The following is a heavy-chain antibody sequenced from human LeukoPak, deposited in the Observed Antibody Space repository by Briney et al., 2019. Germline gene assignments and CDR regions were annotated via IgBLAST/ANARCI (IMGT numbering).Heavy chain of an antibody. CDR1: GYTFTGYY. CDR3: ARDRRYDFWSGYLDY. D-gene: IGHD3-3*01. CDR2: INPNSGGT. V-gene: IGHV1-2*02. Sequence: GASVKVSCKASGYTFTGYYMHWVRQAPGQGLEWMGWINPNSGGTNYAQKFQGRVTMTRDTSISTAYMELSRLRSDDTAVYYCARDRRYDFWSGYLDYWGQGTLVTVSS. J-gene: IGHJ4*02.